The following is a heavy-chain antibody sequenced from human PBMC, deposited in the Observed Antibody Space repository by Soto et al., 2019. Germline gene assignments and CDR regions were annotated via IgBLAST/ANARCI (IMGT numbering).Heavy chain of an antibody. D-gene: IGHD3-22*01. CDR1: GFTFSNAW. CDR2: IKSKTDGGTT. Sequence: GGSLRLSCAASGFTFSNAWMSWVRQAPGKGLEWVGRIKSKTDGGTTDYAAPVKGRFTISRDDSKNTLYLQMNSLKTEDTAVYYCTTATTLAVVAITDFDYWGQGTLVTVSS. J-gene: IGHJ4*02. CDR3: TTATTLAVVAITDFDY. V-gene: IGHV3-15*01.